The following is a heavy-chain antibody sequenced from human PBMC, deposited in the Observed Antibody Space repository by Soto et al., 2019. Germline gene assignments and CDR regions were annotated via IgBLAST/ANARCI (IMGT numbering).Heavy chain of an antibody. CDR1: GFTFSSYA. J-gene: IGHJ6*02. V-gene: IGHV3-30-3*01. CDR3: ARAHCCSGGSCYYYYYYGMDV. Sequence: GGSLRLSCAASGFTFSSYAMHWVRQAPGKGLEWVAVISYDGSNKYYADSVKGRFTISRDNAKNSLYLQMNSLRAEDTAVYYCARAHCCSGGSCYYYYYYGMDVWGQGTTVPVSS. D-gene: IGHD2-15*01. CDR2: ISYDGSNK.